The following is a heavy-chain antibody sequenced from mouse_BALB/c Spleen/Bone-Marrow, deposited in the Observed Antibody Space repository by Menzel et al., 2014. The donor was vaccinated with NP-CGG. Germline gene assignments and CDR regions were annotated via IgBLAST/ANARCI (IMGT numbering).Heavy chain of an antibody. CDR1: GYTFTSYW. CDR2: IYPSDNYT. Sequence: VKLMESGAELVRPGASVKLSCKTSGYTFTSYWINWMKQRPGQGLEWIGNIYPSDNYTNYNQKFKDKATLTVDISSTTAYMQLSSPTSEDSAVYYCTRTYEYFDYWGQGTTLTVSS. D-gene: IGHD2-3*01. CDR3: TRTYEYFDY. J-gene: IGHJ2*01. V-gene: IGHV1-69*02.